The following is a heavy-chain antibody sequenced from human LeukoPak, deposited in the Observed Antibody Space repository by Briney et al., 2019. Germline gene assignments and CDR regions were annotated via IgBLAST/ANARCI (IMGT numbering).Heavy chain of an antibody. CDR3: ARDRITIFGVVES. D-gene: IGHD3-3*01. V-gene: IGHV3-7*01. CDR2: IKPDGGEK. J-gene: IGHJ4*02. Sequence: GESLRLSCAASGFTFSSYMMTWVRQAPGKGLEWVANIKPDGGEKFYVDSVRGRFTISRDNAKNSLYLQMNSLRAEDTAVYYCARDRITIFGVVESWGQGTLVTVSS. CDR1: GFTFSSYM.